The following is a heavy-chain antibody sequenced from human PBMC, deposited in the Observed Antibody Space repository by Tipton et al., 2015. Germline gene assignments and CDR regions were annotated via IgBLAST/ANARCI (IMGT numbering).Heavy chain of an antibody. CDR3: ARGTYGNSHDTWFDP. CDR2: IYGGVVS. J-gene: IGHJ5*02. V-gene: IGHV4-30-4*01. Sequence: TLSLTCSVSGVSVRDYNYYWTWIRQPPGKDLEWIGYIYGGVVSLYNPSLQSRVNISDHTSKNQFSLDLGPVTAADTAVYYCARGTYGNSHDTWFDPWGQGILVTVSS. D-gene: IGHD3-16*01. CDR1: GVSVRDYNYY.